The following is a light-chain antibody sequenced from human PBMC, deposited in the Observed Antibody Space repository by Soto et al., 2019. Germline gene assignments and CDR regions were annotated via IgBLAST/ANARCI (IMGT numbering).Light chain of an antibody. CDR2: EGS. V-gene: IGLV2-23*01. Sequence: QSALTQPASVSGSPGQSITISCTGTSSDVGSYNLVSWYQQHPGKAPKLMIYEGSKRPSGVSNRFSGSKSGNTASLTISGLQAEDEADYYCCSYAGSSTLDVFGTGTKVTGL. CDR1: SSDVGSYNL. CDR3: CSYAGSSTLDV. J-gene: IGLJ1*01.